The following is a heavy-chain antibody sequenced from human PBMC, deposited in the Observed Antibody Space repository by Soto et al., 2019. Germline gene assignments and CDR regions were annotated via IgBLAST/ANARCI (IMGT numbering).Heavy chain of an antibody. D-gene: IGHD6-13*01. CDR3: ARDSGTGYSSSWYPDPFDY. V-gene: IGHV3-21*01. CDR1: GFTFSSYS. Sequence: EVQLVESGGGLVKPGGSLRLSCAASGFTFSSYSMNWVRQAPGKGLEWVSSISSSSSYIYYADSVKGRFTISRDNAKNSLYLHMNSLRAEDTAVYYCARDSGTGYSSSWYPDPFDYWGQGTLVTVSS. J-gene: IGHJ4*02. CDR2: ISSSSSYI.